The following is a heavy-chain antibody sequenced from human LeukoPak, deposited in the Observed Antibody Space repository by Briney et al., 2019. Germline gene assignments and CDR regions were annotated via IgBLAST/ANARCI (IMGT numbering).Heavy chain of an antibody. J-gene: IGHJ3*02. V-gene: IGHV3-74*01. D-gene: IGHD6-13*01. CDR1: GFTFSSYW. Sequence: PGGSLRLSCAASGFTFSSYWMHWVRQAPGKGLVWVSRINSDGSSTSYADSVKGRFTISRDNAKNTLYLQMNSLRAEDTAVYYCARGGRIAAAGQYDAFDIWGQGTMVTVSS. CDR2: INSDGSST. CDR3: ARGGRIAAAGQYDAFDI.